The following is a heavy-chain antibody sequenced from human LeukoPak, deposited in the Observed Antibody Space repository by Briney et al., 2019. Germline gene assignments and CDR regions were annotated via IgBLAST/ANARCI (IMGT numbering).Heavy chain of an antibody. D-gene: IGHD2-21*02. V-gene: IGHV1-2*02. Sequence: ASVKVSCKASGYTFTGYYMHWVRQAPGQGLEWMGWINPNSGGTNYAQKFQGRVTMTRDTSISTAYMELSRQRSDDTAVYYCARIVVVTASIDYWGQGTLVTVSS. CDR1: GYTFTGYY. CDR3: ARIVVVTASIDY. J-gene: IGHJ4*02. CDR2: INPNSGGT.